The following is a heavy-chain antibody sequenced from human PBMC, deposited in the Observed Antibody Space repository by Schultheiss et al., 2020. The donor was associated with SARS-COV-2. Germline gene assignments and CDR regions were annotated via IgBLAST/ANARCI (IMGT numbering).Heavy chain of an antibody. CDR1: GFTFSNYG. CDR2: IRSIAYGATT. CDR3: TRDPNDLAYFSPSLQEGYYFDY. D-gene: IGHD1-1*01. V-gene: IGHV3-49*04. Sequence: GGSLRLSCAGSGFTFSNYGMHWVRQAPGKGLEWVGFIRSIAYGATTEYAASVKGRFTISRDDSKSIAFLHMNSLKTEDTAVYYCTRDPNDLAYFSPSLQEGYYFDYWGQGTLVTVSS. J-gene: IGHJ4*02.